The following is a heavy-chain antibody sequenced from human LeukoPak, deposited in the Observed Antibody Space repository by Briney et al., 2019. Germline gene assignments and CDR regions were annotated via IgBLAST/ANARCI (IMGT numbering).Heavy chain of an antibody. CDR3: ARDVQYYDFWSGYSWAFDI. CDR1: GFTFSSYW. D-gene: IGHD3-3*01. J-gene: IGHJ3*02. V-gene: IGHV3-74*01. CDR2: INSDGSST. Sequence: PGGSLRLSCAASGFTFSSYWMHWVRQAPGKGLVWVSRINSDGSSTSYADSVKGRFTISRDNAKNTLYLQMNSLRAEDTAVYYCARDVQYYDFWSGYSWAFDIGGQGKMVTVFS.